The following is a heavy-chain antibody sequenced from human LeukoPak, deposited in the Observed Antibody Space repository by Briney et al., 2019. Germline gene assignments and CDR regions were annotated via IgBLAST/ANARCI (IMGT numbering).Heavy chain of an antibody. CDR1: GGSFSGYY. CDR2: INHSGST. J-gene: IGHJ4*02. CDR3: ARGRSGSSSGWPKRYYFDY. V-gene: IGHV4-34*01. D-gene: IGHD6-19*01. Sequence: ASETLSLTCAVYGGSFSGYYWTWIRQPPGKGLEWIGEINHSGSTNYNPSLKSRVTISADTSRNHFSLNLSSVTAADTAVYYCARGRSGSSSGWPKRYYFDYWGQGTLVAVSS.